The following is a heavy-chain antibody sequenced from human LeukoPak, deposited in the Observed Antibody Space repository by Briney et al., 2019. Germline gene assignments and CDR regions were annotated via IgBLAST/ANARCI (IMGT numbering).Heavy chain of an antibody. V-gene: IGHV3-48*02. CDR2: ISSSTSTI. CDR1: GFTFSNYD. CDR3: AQAFDI. Sequence: GGSLRLSCAASGFTFSNYDMNWVRQAPGKGLQWVSYISSSTSTIYYADSVKGRFTTSRDNAKNSLYLQMNSLRDEDTAVYYCAQAFDIWGQGTMVTVSS. J-gene: IGHJ3*02.